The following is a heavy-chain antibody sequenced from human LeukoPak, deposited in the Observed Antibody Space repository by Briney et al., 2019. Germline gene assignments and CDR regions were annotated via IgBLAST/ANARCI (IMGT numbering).Heavy chain of an antibody. CDR3: ARKYYYDSSGYYYAP. CDR2: IIPIFGTA. CDR1: GGTFSSYA. J-gene: IGHJ5*02. D-gene: IGHD3-22*01. V-gene: IGHV1-69*01. Sequence: PGSSVKVSXKASGGTFSSYAISWVRQAPGQGLEWMGGIIPIFGTANYAQKFQGRVTITADESTSTAYMELSSLRSEDTAVYYCARKYYYDSSGYYYAPWGQGTLVTVYS.